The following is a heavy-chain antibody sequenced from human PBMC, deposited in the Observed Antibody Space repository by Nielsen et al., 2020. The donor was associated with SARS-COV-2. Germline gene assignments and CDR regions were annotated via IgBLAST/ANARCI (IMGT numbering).Heavy chain of an antibody. V-gene: IGHV1-18*04. CDR2: ISAYNGNT. CDR3: ATTVVTADAEYFQH. CDR1: GYTFTNYG. J-gene: IGHJ1*01. D-gene: IGHD2-21*02. Sequence: ASVKVSCKASGYTFTNYGIGWVRQAPGQGLEWMGWISAYNGNTNYAQKLQGRVTMTTDTSTSTAYMELRSLRSDDTAVFYCATTVVTADAEYFQHWGQGTLVTVSS.